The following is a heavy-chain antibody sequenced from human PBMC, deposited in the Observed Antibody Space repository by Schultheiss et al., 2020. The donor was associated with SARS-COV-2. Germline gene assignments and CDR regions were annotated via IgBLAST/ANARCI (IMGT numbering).Heavy chain of an antibody. CDR3: ARVQPHSIAH. CDR1: GGSISSGGYY. J-gene: IGHJ4*02. Sequence: SETLSLTCTVSGGSISSGGYYWSWIRQHPGKGLEWIGEIYHSGSTNYNPSLESRVTISVDKSKNQFSLNLRFVTAADTAVYYCARVQPHSIAHWGQGTLVTVSS. CDR2: IYHSGST. V-gene: IGHV4-31*03. D-gene: IGHD2-21*01.